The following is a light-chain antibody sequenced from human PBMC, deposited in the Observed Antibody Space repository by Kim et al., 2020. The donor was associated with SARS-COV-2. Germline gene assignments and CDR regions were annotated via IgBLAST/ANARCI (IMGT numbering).Light chain of an antibody. V-gene: IGLV4-69*01. J-gene: IGLJ2*01. Sequence: ASVKLTCTLSNGHSTYAIAWYQQQPDKSPRYLMKLYSDGRHVKGYGIPDRLSGSSSGPQRYLTISSLQSEDEADYYCQTWGSGTVVFGGGTQLTVL. CDR3: QTWGSGTVV. CDR2: LYSDGRH. CDR1: NGHSTYA.